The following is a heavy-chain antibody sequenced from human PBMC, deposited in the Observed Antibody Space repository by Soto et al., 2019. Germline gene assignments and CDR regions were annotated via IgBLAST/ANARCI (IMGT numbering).Heavy chain of an antibody. CDR1: GFTFSSYA. CDR2: ISYDGSNK. J-gene: IGHJ4*02. Sequence: QVQLVESGGGVVQPGRSLRLSCAASGFTFSSYAMHWVRQAPGKGLEWVAVISYDGSNKYYADSVKGRFTISRDNSKNTLYLQMNSLRAEDTAVYYCLGQLVLFDYWGQGTLVTVSS. V-gene: IGHV3-30-3*01. CDR3: LGQLVLFDY. D-gene: IGHD6-13*01.